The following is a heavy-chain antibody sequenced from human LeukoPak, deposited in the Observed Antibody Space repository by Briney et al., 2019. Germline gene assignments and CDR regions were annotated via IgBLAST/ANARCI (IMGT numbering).Heavy chain of an antibody. J-gene: IGHJ5*02. Sequence: SETLSLTCTVSGDSISSSYWGWIRQPPGKTLEWIGYIYYTGTTNYNPSLKSRVTMSIDTSKNQFSLNLNSVTAADTAVYYCARGFYDSSGYSNCFDPWGQGTLVTVSP. V-gene: IGHV4-59*01. CDR3: ARGFYDSSGYSNCFDP. CDR2: IYYTGTT. D-gene: IGHD3-22*01. CDR1: GDSISSSY.